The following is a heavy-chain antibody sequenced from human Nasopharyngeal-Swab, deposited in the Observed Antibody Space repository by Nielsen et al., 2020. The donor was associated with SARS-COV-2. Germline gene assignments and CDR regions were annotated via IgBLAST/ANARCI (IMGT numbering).Heavy chain of an antibody. J-gene: IGHJ4*02. Sequence: GASLKISCVASGFTFSNYGMHWVRQAPGKGLEGVAIISYDGSNKYHADSVKGRFTISKDNSKNTLYLQMSSLRADDTAVYYCAKERFYSGSGKYPRDFDYWGQGTLVTVSS. CDR3: AKERFYSGSGKYPRDFDY. D-gene: IGHD3-10*01. CDR2: ISYDGSNK. V-gene: IGHV3-30*18. CDR1: GFTFSNYG.